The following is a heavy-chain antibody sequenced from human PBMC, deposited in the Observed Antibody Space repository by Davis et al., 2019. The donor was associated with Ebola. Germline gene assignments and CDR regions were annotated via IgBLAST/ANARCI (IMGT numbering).Heavy chain of an antibody. V-gene: IGHV3-30*18. CDR3: AKDLRRWLLEIDY. CDR2: ISYDGGNP. CDR1: GFTFSSHG. D-gene: IGHD5-12*01. Sequence: PGGSLRLSCAASGFTFSSHGMHWVRQAPGKGLEWVAVISYDGGNPFHADSVKGRFTISRDNSKNTLYLQMNSLRAEDTAVYYCAKDLRRWLLEIDYWGQGTLVTVSS. J-gene: IGHJ4*02.